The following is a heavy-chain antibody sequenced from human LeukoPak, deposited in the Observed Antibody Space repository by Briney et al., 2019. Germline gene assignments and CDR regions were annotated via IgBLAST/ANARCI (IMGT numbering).Heavy chain of an antibody. J-gene: IGHJ4*02. CDR2: TYYRSKWYY. D-gene: IGHD4-23*01. V-gene: IGHV6-1*01. Sequence: SQTLSLTCAISGDSVSSNDAAWNWIRQSPSRGLEWLGRTYYRSKWYYDYAVSVKSRITINPDTSKSQFSLQLNSVTPDDTAVFYCAREPSGHSGSFDSWGQGTLVTVSS. CDR3: AREPSGHSGSFDS. CDR1: GDSVSSNDAA.